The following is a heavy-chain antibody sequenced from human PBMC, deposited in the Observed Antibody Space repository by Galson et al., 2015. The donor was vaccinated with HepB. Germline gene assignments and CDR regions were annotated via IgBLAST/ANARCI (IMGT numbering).Heavy chain of an antibody. CDR2: ISYDGSNK. V-gene: IGHV3-30-3*01. Sequence: SLRLSCAVSGFTVSTNYMNWVRQAPGKGLEWVAVISYDGSNKYYADSVKGRFTISRDNSKNTLYLQMTSLRAEDTAVYYCARDRGKWELLFDYWGQGTLVTVSS. J-gene: IGHJ4*02. D-gene: IGHD1-26*01. CDR3: ARDRGKWELLFDY. CDR1: GFTVSTNY.